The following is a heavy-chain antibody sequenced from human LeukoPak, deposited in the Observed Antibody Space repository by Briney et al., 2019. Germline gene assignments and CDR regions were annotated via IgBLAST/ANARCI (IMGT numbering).Heavy chain of an antibody. J-gene: IGHJ4*02. CDR3: AKDFSYGSGSYVFDY. CDR1: GFTFSSHG. Sequence: GGSLRLSCAASGFTFSSHGMSWVRQAPGKGLEWVSAISGSGGSTYYADSVKGRFTISRDNSKNTLYLQMNSLRAEDTAVYYCAKDFSYGSGSYVFDYWGQGTLVTVSS. D-gene: IGHD3-10*01. V-gene: IGHV3-23*01. CDR2: ISGSGGST.